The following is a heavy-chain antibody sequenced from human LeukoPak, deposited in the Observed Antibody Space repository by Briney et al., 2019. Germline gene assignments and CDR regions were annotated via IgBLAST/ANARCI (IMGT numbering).Heavy chain of an antibody. V-gene: IGHV4-61*02. CDR1: GGSISSGSYY. D-gene: IGHD1-1*01. J-gene: IGHJ6*03. Sequence: SQTLSLTCTVSGGSISSGSYYWSWIRQPAGKGLEWIGRIYTSGSTNYNPSLKSRVTISVDTSKNQFSLKLSSVTAADTAVYYCARVATDYYYYYMDVWGKGTTVTVSS. CDR2: IYTSGST. CDR3: ARVATDYYYYYMDV.